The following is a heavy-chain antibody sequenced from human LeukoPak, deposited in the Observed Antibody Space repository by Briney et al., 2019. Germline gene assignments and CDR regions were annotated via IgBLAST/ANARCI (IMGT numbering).Heavy chain of an antibody. D-gene: IGHD1-1*01. J-gene: IGHJ3*02. CDR3: ARVLTWNDVSVDAFDI. V-gene: IGHV3-7*01. CDR2: IKQDGSEK. Sequence: GGSLRLSCAASGFTFNSYWMSWVRQAPGKGLEWVANIKQDGSEKYYVDSVKGRFTISRDNAKNSLYLQMNSLRAEDTAVYYCARVLTWNDVSVDAFDIWGQGTMVTVSS. CDR1: GFTFNSYW.